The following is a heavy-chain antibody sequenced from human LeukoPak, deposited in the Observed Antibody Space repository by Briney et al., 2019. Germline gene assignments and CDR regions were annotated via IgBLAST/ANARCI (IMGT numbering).Heavy chain of an antibody. D-gene: IGHD5-18*01. CDR2: ISSSSSYI. Sequence: GGSLRLSCVASGITFSSYSMNWVRQAPGKGLEWVSSISSSSSYIYYADSVKGRFTISRDNAKNSLYLQMNSLRAEDTAVYYCARDHLYSYGSLFDYWGQGTLVTVSS. CDR3: ARDHLYSYGSLFDY. CDR1: GITFSSYS. J-gene: IGHJ4*02. V-gene: IGHV3-21*01.